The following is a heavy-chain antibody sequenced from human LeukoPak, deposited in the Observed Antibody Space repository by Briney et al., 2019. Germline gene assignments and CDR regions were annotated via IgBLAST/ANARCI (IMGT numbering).Heavy chain of an antibody. CDR2: IYSGGST. CDR1: GFTVSSNY. V-gene: IGHV3-53*01. CDR3: ARAFPSSGSYFDY. D-gene: IGHD1-26*01. J-gene: IGHJ4*02. Sequence: GGSLRLSCAASGFTVSSNYMSWVRQAPGKGLEWFSVIYSGGSTYYADSVKGQFTISRDNSKNTLYLQMNSLRAEDTAVYYCARAFPSSGSYFDYWGQGTLVTVSS.